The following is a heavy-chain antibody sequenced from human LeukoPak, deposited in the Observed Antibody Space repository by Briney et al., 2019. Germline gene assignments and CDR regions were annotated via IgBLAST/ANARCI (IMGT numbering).Heavy chain of an antibody. Sequence: GGSLRLSCAASGFTLSSYAMSWVRQAPGKGLEWVSAISGSGGSTYYADSVKGRFTISRDNSKNTLYLQMNSLRAEDTAVYYCAKDGGDGSGSPNMDVWGKGTTVTVSS. CDR1: GFTLSSYA. CDR2: ISGSGGST. J-gene: IGHJ6*03. CDR3: AKDGGDGSGSPNMDV. V-gene: IGHV3-23*01. D-gene: IGHD3-10*01.